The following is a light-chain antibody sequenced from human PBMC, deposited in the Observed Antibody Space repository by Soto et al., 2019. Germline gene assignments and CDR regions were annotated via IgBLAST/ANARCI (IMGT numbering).Light chain of an antibody. V-gene: IGKV3-20*01. CDR1: QSVGSSY. Sequence: EIVLTQSPGTLSLSPGERATLSCRASQSVGSSYLAWYQQKPGQAPRLLIYGASSRATGIPDRFSGSGSGTDFTLTISRPEPEDFAVYYCHQYDSSHTFGQGTKLEIK. CDR3: HQYDSSHT. CDR2: GAS. J-gene: IGKJ2*01.